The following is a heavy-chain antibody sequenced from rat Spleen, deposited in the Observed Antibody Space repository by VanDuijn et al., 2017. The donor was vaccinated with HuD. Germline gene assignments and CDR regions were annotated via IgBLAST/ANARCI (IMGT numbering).Heavy chain of an antibody. V-gene: IGHV3-3*01. Sequence: EVQLQESGPGLVKPSQSLSLTCSVTGYSITSSYRWNWIRKFPGNKLEWMGYINSAGSTNYNPSLKSRISITKDTSKNQFFLQVNSVTSEDTATQYCARGGGPFAYWGQGTLVTVSS. CDR2: INSAGST. CDR3: ARGGGPFAY. J-gene: IGHJ3*01. CDR1: GYSITSSYR. D-gene: IGHD1-11*01.